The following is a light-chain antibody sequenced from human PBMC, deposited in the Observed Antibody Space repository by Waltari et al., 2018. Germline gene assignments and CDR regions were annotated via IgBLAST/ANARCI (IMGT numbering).Light chain of an antibody. Sequence: DFVMTQSPASLALSLGERATIHCKTSPTVLYNSNNRHYLTWYQKKPGQPPKLLLYWASTRESGVPDRFSASGSGTDFTLTISRLQPEDVAIYYCQQYYSSPYTFGQGTRLEIK. CDR2: WAS. V-gene: IGKV4-1*01. CDR1: PTVLYNSNNRHY. J-gene: IGKJ2*01. CDR3: QQYYSSPYT.